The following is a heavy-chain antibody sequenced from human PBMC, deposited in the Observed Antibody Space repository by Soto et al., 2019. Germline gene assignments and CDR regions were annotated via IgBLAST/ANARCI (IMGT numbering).Heavy chain of an antibody. CDR1: GGTFGSYG. CDR2: ISGSGGST. J-gene: IGHJ4*02. Sequence: GGSLRLSCAASGGTFGSYGMTWVRQAPGEGLEWVSVISGSGGSTYYADSVKGRFTISRDSSKNTLYLQMNSLRAEDTAVYYCAKDRYCSSTNCYAGFDYWGQGTLVTVSS. V-gene: IGHV3-23*01. CDR3: AKDRYCSSTNCYAGFDY. D-gene: IGHD2-2*01.